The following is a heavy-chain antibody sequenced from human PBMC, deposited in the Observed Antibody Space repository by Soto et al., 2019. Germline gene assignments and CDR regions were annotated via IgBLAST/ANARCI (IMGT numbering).Heavy chain of an antibody. CDR3: ARHDRQGSTYYDFWSGYYPFDY. D-gene: IGHD3-3*01. V-gene: IGHV4-39*01. J-gene: IGHJ4*02. Sequence: QLQLQESGPGLVKPSETLSLTCTVSGGSMSSSSYYWGWIRQPPGPGLEWVGSIYYSGSSDYNPSLKSRATVSVDTSKNQFSLRLSSVTAADTAVYYCARHDRQGSTYYDFWSGYYPFDYWGQGTLVTVSS. CDR1: GGSMSSSSYY. CDR2: IYYSGSS.